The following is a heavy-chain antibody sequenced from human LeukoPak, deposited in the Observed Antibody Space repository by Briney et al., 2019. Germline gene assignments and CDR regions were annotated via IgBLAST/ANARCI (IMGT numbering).Heavy chain of an antibody. CDR2: IYTSGST. D-gene: IGHD6-6*01. Sequence: ASETLSLTCTVSRGSISSSISSSFWSWIRQPAGKGLEWIGRIYTSGSTNYNPSLKSRVTMSVDTAKNQFSLKLSSVTAADTAVYCCAYSSSAGYYGMDVWGQGTTVTVSS. CDR3: AYSSSAGYYGMDV. V-gene: IGHV4-4*07. J-gene: IGHJ6*02. CDR1: RGSISSSISSSF.